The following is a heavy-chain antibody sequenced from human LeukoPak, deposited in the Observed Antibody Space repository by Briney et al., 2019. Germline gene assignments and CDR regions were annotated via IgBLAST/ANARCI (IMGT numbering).Heavy chain of an antibody. Sequence: SETLSLTCAVYGGSFSGYHWSWIRQPPGKGLEWIGEINHSGSTNYNPSLKSRVTISVDTSKNQFSLKVISVTAADTAVYYCARGVGYCSGGRCPFDYWGRGTQVTVSS. D-gene: IGHD2-15*01. CDR3: ARGVGYCSGGRCPFDY. J-gene: IGHJ4*01. CDR2: INHSGST. V-gene: IGHV4-34*01. CDR1: GGSFSGYH.